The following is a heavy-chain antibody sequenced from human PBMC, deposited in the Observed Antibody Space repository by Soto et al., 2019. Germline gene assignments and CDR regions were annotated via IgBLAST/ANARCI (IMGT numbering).Heavy chain of an antibody. CDR2: SYYSGST. CDR3: ARQSHHGGAVATGY. J-gene: IGHJ4*02. V-gene: IGHV4-39*01. Sequence: SETLSLTCTVSGGSISSSDYYWGWIRQPPGKGLEWIGSSYYSGSTYYNPSLKSRVTISVDTSKNQVSLKLSSVTATDTAVYYCARQSHHGGAVATGYWGQGTLVTLFS. CDR1: GGSISSSDYY. D-gene: IGHD6-19*01.